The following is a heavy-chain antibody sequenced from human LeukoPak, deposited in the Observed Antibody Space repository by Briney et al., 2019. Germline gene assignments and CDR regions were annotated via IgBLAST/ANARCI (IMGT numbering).Heavy chain of an antibody. V-gene: IGHV3-30*03. J-gene: IGHJ4*02. CDR1: GFTFSSYG. D-gene: IGHD3-22*01. Sequence: GGSLRLSCAASGFTFSSYGMHWVRQAPGKGLEWVAVISYDGSNKYYADSVKGRLTISRDNSKNTLYLQMNSLRAEDTAVYYCARAYYYDNSGAAPTFDYWGQGTLVTVSS. CDR2: ISYDGSNK. CDR3: ARAYYYDNSGAAPTFDY.